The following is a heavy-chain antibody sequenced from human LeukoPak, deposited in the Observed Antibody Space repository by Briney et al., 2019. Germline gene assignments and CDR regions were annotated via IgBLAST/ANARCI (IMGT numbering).Heavy chain of an antibody. J-gene: IGHJ4*02. V-gene: IGHV4-59*01. CDR3: ARATDDYGDYAY. Sequence: SETLSLTCTVSGDSISSYYWSWIRQPPGKGLEWIGYIYYSGSTNYNPSLKSRVTISVDTSKNQVSLKLSSVTAADTAVYYCARATDDYGDYAYWGQGTLVTVSS. D-gene: IGHD4-17*01. CDR2: IYYSGST. CDR1: GDSISSYY.